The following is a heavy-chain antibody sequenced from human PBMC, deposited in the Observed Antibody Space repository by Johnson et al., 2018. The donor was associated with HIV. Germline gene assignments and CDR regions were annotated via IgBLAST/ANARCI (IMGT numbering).Heavy chain of an antibody. CDR3: ASRAQTGADVGAFDI. CDR1: GFTVSSNY. D-gene: IGHD1-14*01. J-gene: IGHJ3*02. CDR2: IYSGGST. Sequence: EVQLVESGGGLIQPGGSLRLSCAASGFTVSSNYMSWVRQAPGKGLEWVSVIYSGGSTYYADSVKGRFTISRDKSKNTLYLQMNSLRAEDTAVYYCASRAQTGADVGAFDIWGQGTMVTVSS. V-gene: IGHV3-53*01.